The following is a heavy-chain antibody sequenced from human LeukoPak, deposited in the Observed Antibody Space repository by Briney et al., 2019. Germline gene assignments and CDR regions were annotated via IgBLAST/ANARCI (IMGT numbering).Heavy chain of an antibody. J-gene: IGHJ4*02. D-gene: IGHD3-22*01. CDR2: IRSKANSYAT. Sequence: GGSLRLSCAASGFTFSDYYMSWIRQAPGKGLEWVGRIRSKANSYATAYAASVKGRFTISRDDSKNTAYLQMNSLKTEDTAVYYCTRYYYDSSGYYADYWGQGTLVTVSS. CDR1: GFTFSDYY. CDR3: TRYYYDSSGYYADY. V-gene: IGHV3-73*01.